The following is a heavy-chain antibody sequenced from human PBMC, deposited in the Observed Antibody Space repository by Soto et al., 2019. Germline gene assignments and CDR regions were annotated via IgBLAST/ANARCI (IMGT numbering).Heavy chain of an antibody. CDR3: AAGDNTIFGVVISPLAFDI. CDR1: GFTVSSNY. CDR2: IYSGGST. V-gene: IGHV3-53*01. Sequence: GGSLRLSCAASGFTVSSNYMSWVRQAPGKGLEWVSVIYSGGSTYYADSVKGRFTISRDNSKNTLYLQMNSLRAEDTAVYYCAAGDNTIFGVVISPLAFDIWGQGTMVTVSS. J-gene: IGHJ3*02. D-gene: IGHD3-3*01.